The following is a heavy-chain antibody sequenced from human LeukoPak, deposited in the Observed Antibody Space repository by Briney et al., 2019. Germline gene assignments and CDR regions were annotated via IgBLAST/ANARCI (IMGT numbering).Heavy chain of an antibody. CDR3: ARNQRGDYDFWSGYYRPDAFDI. V-gene: IGHV4-39*07. CDR2: IYYSGST. D-gene: IGHD3-3*01. CDR1: GGSISSSSYY. J-gene: IGHJ3*02. Sequence: SETLSLTCTVSGGSISSSSYYWGWIRQPPGKGLEWIGSIYYSGSTYYNPSLKSRVTISVDTSKNQFSLKLSSVTAADTAVYYCARNQRGDYDFWSGYYRPDAFDIWGQGTMVTVSS.